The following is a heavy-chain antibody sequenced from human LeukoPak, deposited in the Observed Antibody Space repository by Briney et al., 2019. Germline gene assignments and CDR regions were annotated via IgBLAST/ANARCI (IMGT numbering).Heavy chain of an antibody. V-gene: IGHV3-30*18. D-gene: IGHD5-12*01. J-gene: IGHJ4*02. CDR3: AKDQDVDIVATPPGY. Sequence: GGSLRLSCAASGFTFSSYGMHWVRQAPGKGLEWVAVISYDGSNKYYADSVKGRFTISRDNSKNTLYPQMNSLRAEDTAVYYCAKDQDVDIVATPPGYWGQGTLVTVSS. CDR1: GFTFSSYG. CDR2: ISYDGSNK.